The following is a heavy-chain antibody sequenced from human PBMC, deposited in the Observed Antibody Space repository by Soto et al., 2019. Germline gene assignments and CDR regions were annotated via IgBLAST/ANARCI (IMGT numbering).Heavy chain of an antibody. J-gene: IGHJ3*02. CDR2: IYPGDSDT. CDR3: ATSSGYSNGDFDI. CDR1: GYSFTSYW. D-gene: IGHD3-22*01. V-gene: IGHV5-51*01. Sequence: VESLKISFKFSGYSFTSYWIFLVLQMPGKGLDWMGIIYPGDSDTRYSPSLQCQVTISADKSISTAYLQWSSLKASDTAMYYCATSSGYSNGDFDIWGQGTMVTVSS.